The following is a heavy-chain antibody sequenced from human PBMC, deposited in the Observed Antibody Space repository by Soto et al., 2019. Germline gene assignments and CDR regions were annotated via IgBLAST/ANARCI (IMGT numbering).Heavy chain of an antibody. CDR2: VSIGGST. J-gene: IGHJ4*02. V-gene: IGHV3-23*01. D-gene: IGHD2-15*01. Sequence: DVQLLESGGGLVQPEGSLRLSCAASGFTFSSYAMGWARQGPGKGLEWVAVVSIGGSTHYADSVRGRVTISRDNSKNTLSLQMNSLPAEDTAVYFCAKRRGTAGHFDYWGQGALVTVSS. CDR3: AKRRGTAGHFDY. CDR1: GFTFSSYA.